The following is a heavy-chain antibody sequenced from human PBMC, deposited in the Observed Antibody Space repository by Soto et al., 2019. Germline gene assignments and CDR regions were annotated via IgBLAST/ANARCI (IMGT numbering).Heavy chain of an antibody. CDR1: GFSFSKYG. Sequence: QVQLVEAGGGVVQPGRSLRLSCAASGFSFSKYGMHWVRQAPGKGLEWVAVIWYDGSTKYYGDSVKGRFSISRDNSQKMVYLQMNSLRVEDTAVYSCATDSSTTVTHYWGQGTLVTVSS. CDR3: ATDSSTTVTHY. J-gene: IGHJ4*02. V-gene: IGHV3-33*03. CDR2: IWYDGSTK. D-gene: IGHD4-17*01.